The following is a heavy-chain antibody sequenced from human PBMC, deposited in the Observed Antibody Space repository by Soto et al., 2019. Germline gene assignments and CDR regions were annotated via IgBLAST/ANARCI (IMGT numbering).Heavy chain of an antibody. V-gene: IGHV3-23*01. D-gene: IGHD3-3*01. Sequence: PGGSLRLSCAGSGFTFSSYAMNWVRQAPGKGLEWVSVISGSGGTTYYADSVKGRFTISRDNAKNSLDLQMNSLRADDTAIYYCARALDFWSGYLSDWGQGTQVTVSS. J-gene: IGHJ4*02. CDR3: ARALDFWSGYLSD. CDR1: GFTFSSYA. CDR2: ISGSGGTT.